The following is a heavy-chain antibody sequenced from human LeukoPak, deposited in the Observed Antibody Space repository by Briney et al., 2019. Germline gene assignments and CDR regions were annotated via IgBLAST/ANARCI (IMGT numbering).Heavy chain of an antibody. J-gene: IGHJ5*02. V-gene: IGHV4-59*08. CDR1: GGSISTYY. CDR2: IYYSGST. D-gene: IGHD1-1*01. Sequence: SETLSLTCTVSGGSISTYYWSWIRQPPGKGLEWIGYIYYSGSTDCNPSLKSRVTISVDTSKNQFSLKLSSVTAADTAVYYCARHSFWTGWFDPWGQGTLVTVSS. CDR3: ARHSFWTGWFDP.